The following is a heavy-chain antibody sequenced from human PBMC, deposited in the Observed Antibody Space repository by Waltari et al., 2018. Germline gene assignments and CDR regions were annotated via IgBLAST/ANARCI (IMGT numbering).Heavy chain of an antibody. Sequence: QVQLQQWGAGLLKPSETLSLTCAVYGGSFGGYYWSWLRQPPGKGLEWIGEINHSGSTNHNPSLKSRVTISVDTSKNQFSLKLSSVTAADTAVYYCHLTSGSYLADGMDVWGQGTTVTVSS. CDR1: GGSFGGYY. V-gene: IGHV4-34*01. D-gene: IGHD1-26*01. CDR2: INHSGST. CDR3: HLTSGSYLADGMDV. J-gene: IGHJ6*02.